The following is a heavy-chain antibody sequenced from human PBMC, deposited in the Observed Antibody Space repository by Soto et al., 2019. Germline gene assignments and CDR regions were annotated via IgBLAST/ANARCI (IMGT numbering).Heavy chain of an antibody. D-gene: IGHD6-19*01. J-gene: IGHJ4*02. Sequence: SETLSLTCAVSGGSISSGGYSWSWIRQPPGKGLEWIGYIYHSGSTYYNPSLKSRVTISVDRSKNQFSLKLSSVTAADTAVYYCARVPNSSGWYNVFEYWGQGTLVTVSS. CDR2: IYHSGST. V-gene: IGHV4-30-2*01. CDR3: ARVPNSSGWYNVFEY. CDR1: GGSISSGGYS.